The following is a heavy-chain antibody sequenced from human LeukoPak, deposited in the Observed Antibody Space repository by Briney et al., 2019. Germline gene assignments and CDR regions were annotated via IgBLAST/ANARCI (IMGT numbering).Heavy chain of an antibody. V-gene: IGHV1-69*13. CDR2: IIPIFGTA. D-gene: IGHD2-15*01. CDR1: GGTFSSYA. CDR3: ARDCSGGSCYSFGWYFDL. Sequence: GASVKVSCKASGGTFSSYAISWVRQAPGQGLEWMGGIIPIFGTANYAQKFQGRVTITADESTSTAYMELSNLRSEDTAVYYCARDCSGGSCYSFGWYFDLWGRGTLVTVSS. J-gene: IGHJ2*01.